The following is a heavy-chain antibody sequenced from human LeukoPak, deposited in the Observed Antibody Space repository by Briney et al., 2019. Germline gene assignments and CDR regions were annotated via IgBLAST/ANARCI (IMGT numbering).Heavy chain of an antibody. CDR2: ISARRST. J-gene: IGHJ5*02. CDR1: VGSTSSYY. Sequence: PSQTLCLTCTVSVGSTSSYYWSWIRQPAGKGLEWSGRISARRSTDYAPSLRSRITITVDMSTKKFSLKLTSVTAAGTAVYYCATDISWFDPWGRGTLVTVSS. CDR3: ATDISWFDP. V-gene: IGHV4-4*07.